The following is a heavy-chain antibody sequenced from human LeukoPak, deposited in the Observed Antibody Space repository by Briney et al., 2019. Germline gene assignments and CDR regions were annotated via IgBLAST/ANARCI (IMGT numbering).Heavy chain of an antibody. CDR1: GGSISSSSYY. D-gene: IGHD3-16*01. CDR2: IYYSGST. Sequence: SETLSLTCTVSGGSISSSSYYWGWIRQPPGKGLEWIGSIYYSGSTYYNPSLKSRVTISVDTSKNQFSLKLSSVTAADTALYYCAKEKDYRASMSCDLWGQGTQVTVSS. V-gene: IGHV4-39*07. CDR3: AKEKDYRASMSCDL. J-gene: IGHJ4*02.